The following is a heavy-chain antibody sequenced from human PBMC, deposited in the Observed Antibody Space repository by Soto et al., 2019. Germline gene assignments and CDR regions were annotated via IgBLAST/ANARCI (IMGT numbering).Heavy chain of an antibody. CDR3: VRTSQEDYGDHAEYYFYGLDV. Sequence: GGSLRLSCAASGFTFSNYAMHWVRQAPGKGLEWVAVISHDGYTKRYADSVKGRFTISRDNSKNTQSLQMNSLRADDTAVYYCVRTSQEDYGDHAEYYFYGLDVWGQGTSVTVSS. V-gene: IGHV3-30-3*01. CDR2: ISHDGYTK. D-gene: IGHD4-17*01. CDR1: GFTFSNYA. J-gene: IGHJ6*02.